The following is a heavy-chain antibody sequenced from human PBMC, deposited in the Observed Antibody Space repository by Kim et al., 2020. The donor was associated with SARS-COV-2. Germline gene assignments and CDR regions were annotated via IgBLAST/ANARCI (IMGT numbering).Heavy chain of an antibody. Sequence: SVKVSCQASGFTFTSSAMQWVRQARGQRLEWIGWIVVGSGNTNYAQKFQERVTITRDMSTSTAYMELSSLRSEDTAVYYCAAGFGPNYYGMDVWGQGTTVTVSS. D-gene: IGHD3-10*01. V-gene: IGHV1-58*02. CDR2: IVVGSGNT. CDR3: AAGFGPNYYGMDV. CDR1: GFTFTSSA. J-gene: IGHJ6*02.